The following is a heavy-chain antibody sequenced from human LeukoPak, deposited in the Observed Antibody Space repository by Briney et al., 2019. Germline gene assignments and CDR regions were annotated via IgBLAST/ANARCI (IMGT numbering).Heavy chain of an antibody. D-gene: IGHD3-10*01. CDR1: GFTVSSNY. CDR2: IYSGGST. Sequence: SGGSLRLSCAASGFTVSSNYMSWVRQAPGKGLEWVSVIYSGGSTYYADSVKGRFTISRDNSKNTLYLQMNSLRAEDTAVYYCARHNPGRGYYYGMDVWGQGTTVTVSS. J-gene: IGHJ6*02. V-gene: IGHV3-66*04. CDR3: ARHNPGRGYYYGMDV.